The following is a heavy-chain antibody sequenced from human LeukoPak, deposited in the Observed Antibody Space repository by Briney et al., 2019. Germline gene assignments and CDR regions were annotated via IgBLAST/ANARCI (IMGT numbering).Heavy chain of an antibody. CDR2: IYYSGST. D-gene: IGHD2-2*01. V-gene: IGHV4-39*01. Sequence: SETLSLTCTVSGGSISSSSYYWGWIRQPPGKGLEWIGSIYYSGSTYYNPSLKSRVTISVDTSKNQFSLKLSSVTAADTAVYYCARGPVIPAAIDDFWDYFDYWGQGTLVTVSS. CDR3: ARGPVIPAAIDDFWDYFDY. J-gene: IGHJ4*02. CDR1: GGSISSSSYY.